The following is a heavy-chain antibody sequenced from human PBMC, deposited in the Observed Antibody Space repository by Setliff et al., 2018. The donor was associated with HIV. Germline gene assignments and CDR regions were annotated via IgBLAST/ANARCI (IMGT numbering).Heavy chain of an antibody. J-gene: IGHJ5*02. CDR2: IYTSGNT. CDR1: GDSISNYY. D-gene: IGHD3-16*01. V-gene: IGHV4-4*09. CDR3: ARIEGYAYGSNWFDP. Sequence: PSETLSLTCTVSGDSISNYYWTWIRQPPGKGLEWIGRIYTSGNTNYNPSLKGRVTISADTSENQLSLRLSSLTAADTAVYYCARIEGYAYGSNWFDPWGQGTLVTVSS.